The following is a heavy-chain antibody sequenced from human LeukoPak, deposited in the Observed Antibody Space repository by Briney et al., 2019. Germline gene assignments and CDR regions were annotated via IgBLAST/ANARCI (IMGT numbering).Heavy chain of an antibody. CDR2: IKQDGSET. Sequence: GGSLRLSCAASGFTFSTYWMSWVRQAPGKGLEWVANIKQDGSETHYVDSVRDRFTISRDNAKNSLYLQMNSLRAEDTAVYYCARDLGIQLLDFDYWGQGTLVTVSS. J-gene: IGHJ4*02. CDR1: GFTFSTYW. V-gene: IGHV3-7*01. CDR3: ARDLGIQLLDFDY. D-gene: IGHD5-18*01.